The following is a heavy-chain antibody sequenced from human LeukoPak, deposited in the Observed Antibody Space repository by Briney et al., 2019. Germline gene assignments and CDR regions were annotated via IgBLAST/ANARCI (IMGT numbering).Heavy chain of an antibody. Sequence: SPTLSLTCAISGDSLSNNNVAWNWIRQSPSQGLEWLGRTYYRSKWNTDYAVSVKSRITINSDTSKNQFSLQLNSVTPEDTAVYYCARGCYSSFDYWDQGTLVTVSS. D-gene: IGHD5-18*01. V-gene: IGHV6-1*01. CDR1: GDSLSNNNVA. CDR2: TYYRSKWNT. J-gene: IGHJ4*02. CDR3: ARGCYSSFDY.